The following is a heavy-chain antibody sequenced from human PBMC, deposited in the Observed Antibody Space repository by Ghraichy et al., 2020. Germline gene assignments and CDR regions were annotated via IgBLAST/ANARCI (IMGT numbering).Heavy chain of an antibody. D-gene: IGHD6-13*01. V-gene: IGHV4-59*08. CDR3: ARHSLGGAAAVFDP. Sequence: SETLSLTCTVSGGSISSYYWSWIRQPPGKGLEWIGYIYYSGSTNYNPSLKSRVTISVDTSKNQFSLKLSSVTAADTAVYYCARHSLGGAAAVFDPWGQGTLVTVSS. J-gene: IGHJ5*02. CDR2: IYYSGST. CDR1: GGSISSYY.